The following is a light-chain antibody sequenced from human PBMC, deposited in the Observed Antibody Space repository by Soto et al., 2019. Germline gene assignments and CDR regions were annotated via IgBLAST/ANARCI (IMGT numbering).Light chain of an antibody. CDR1: QTFNSW. V-gene: IGKV1-5*01. Sequence: DIQMSQSPSRMYASVGDTITITCRASQTFNSWVTWYQQKPGKAPKLLIYEAFTLRGGVSSRFRGSGSGTDFTLTIDRLQSDDFATYYCQHSSSDFTTFGQGTRLEIK. CDR3: QHSSSDFTT. J-gene: IGKJ5*01. CDR2: EAF.